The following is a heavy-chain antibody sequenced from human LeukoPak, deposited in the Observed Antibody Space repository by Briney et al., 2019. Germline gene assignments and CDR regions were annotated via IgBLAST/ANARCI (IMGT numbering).Heavy chain of an antibody. CDR2: ISNTGST. D-gene: IGHD5-18*01. J-gene: IGHJ4*02. V-gene: IGHV4-61*01. CDR1: GGSVSSGTYF. CDR3: ARSPRGYRFGY. Sequence: SETLSLTCTVSGGSVSSGTYFWTWIRQPPGKGLEWIGYISNTGSTNYNPSLKSRVTISADTSKNQFSLKMKSVIAADTAVYYCARSPRGYRFGYWGQGTLVTVSS.